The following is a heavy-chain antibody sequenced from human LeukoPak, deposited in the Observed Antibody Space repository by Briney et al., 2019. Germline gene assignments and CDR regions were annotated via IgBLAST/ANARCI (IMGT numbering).Heavy chain of an antibody. CDR3: ARDPALLGLRLGDPSFDY. V-gene: IGHV7-4-1*01. CDR1: GYTFTSYA. J-gene: IGHJ4*02. Sequence: VASVKVPCKASGYTFTSYAMNWVRQAPGQGLEWMGWINTNTGNPTYAQGFTGRLVFSLDSSVSTAYLQIDSLEAEDTAVYYCARDPALLGLRLGDPSFDYWGQGTLVTVSS. CDR2: INTNTGNP. D-gene: IGHD3-16*01.